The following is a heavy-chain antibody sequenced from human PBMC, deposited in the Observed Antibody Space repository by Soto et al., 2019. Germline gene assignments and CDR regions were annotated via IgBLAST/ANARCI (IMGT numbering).Heavy chain of an antibody. J-gene: IGHJ3*02. CDR3: ARDYTVVEHAFDI. V-gene: IGHV3-30-3*01. Sequence: ESGGGVVQPGRSLRLSCAASGFTFSSYAMHWVRQAPGKGLEWVAVISYDGSNKYYADSVKGRFTISRDNSKNTLYLQMNSLRAEDTAVYYCARDYTVVEHAFDIWGQGTMVTVSS. D-gene: IGHD2-15*01. CDR2: ISYDGSNK. CDR1: GFTFSSYA.